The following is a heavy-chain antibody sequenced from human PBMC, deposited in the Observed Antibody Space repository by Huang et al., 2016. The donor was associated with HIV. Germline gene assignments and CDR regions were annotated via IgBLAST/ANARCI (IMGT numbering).Heavy chain of an antibody. CDR3: ATVYRRFRNHDSGDYYFDY. J-gene: IGHJ4*02. Sequence: QVQLVQSGAEVKKPGASVKVSCKVSGYTLTELAMHWVRQAPGKGLEWGGGVDPEGGETIDAQKFQGRGTMTEDTSTDTAYMELSSLRSEDTAVYYCATVYRRFRNHDSGDYYFDYWDQGTLVTVSS. D-gene: IGHD3-22*01. CDR1: GYTLTELA. CDR2: VDPEGGET. V-gene: IGHV1-24*01.